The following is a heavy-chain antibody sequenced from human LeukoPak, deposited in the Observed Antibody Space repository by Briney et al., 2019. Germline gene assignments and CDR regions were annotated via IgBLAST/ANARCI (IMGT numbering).Heavy chain of an antibody. Sequence: PGESLKISCKGSGYSFTTYWIAWVRQMPGKGLEWMGILSPGDSDTRYSPSFQGQVTISADESISTAYLQWSSLKASDTAMYYCVNALYSSGWFDDWGQGTLVSVSS. CDR3: VNALYSSGWFDD. CDR1: GYSFTTYW. V-gene: IGHV5-51*01. J-gene: IGHJ5*02. D-gene: IGHD6-19*01. CDR2: LSPGDSDT.